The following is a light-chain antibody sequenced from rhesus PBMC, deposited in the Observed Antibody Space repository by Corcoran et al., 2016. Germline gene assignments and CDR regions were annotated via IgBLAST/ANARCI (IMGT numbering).Light chain of an antibody. Sequence: DIVLTQSPATLSVSPGERAILSCRASQSVNYNLAWFQQTPGQAPRLLIYDASNRATGVPDRFSASGSVTDFTLTSTSLDPEDVGVYYCQQESNWPVTFGGGTKVDI. CDR3: QQESNWPVT. J-gene: IGKJ4*01. V-gene: IGKV3-35*01. CDR2: DAS. CDR1: QSVNYN.